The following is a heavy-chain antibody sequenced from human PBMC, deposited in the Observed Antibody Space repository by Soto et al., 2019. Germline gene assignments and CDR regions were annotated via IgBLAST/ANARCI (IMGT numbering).Heavy chain of an antibody. Sequence: GGSLRLSCAASGFTFSSYSISWVRQAPWKGLEWVSAISGSGVSTYYADSVKGRFTISRDNSKNTLYLQMNSLRAEDTAVYYCPKGSQKELFDYWGQGTLVTVCS. CDR1: GFTFSSYS. CDR3: PKGSQKELFDY. CDR2: ISGSGVST. V-gene: IGHV3-23*01. D-gene: IGHD1-26*01. J-gene: IGHJ4*02.